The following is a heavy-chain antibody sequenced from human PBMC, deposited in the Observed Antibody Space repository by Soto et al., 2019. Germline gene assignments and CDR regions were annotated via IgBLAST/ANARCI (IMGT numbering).Heavy chain of an antibody. CDR1: GGTFSSYA. CDR3: ARERSTYYYGSGSYWDY. CDR2: IIPIFGTA. D-gene: IGHD3-10*01. V-gene: IGHV1-69*13. J-gene: IGHJ4*02. Sequence: ASVKVSCKASGGTFSSYAISWVRQAPGQGLEWMGGIIPIFGTANYAQKFQGRVTITADESTSTAYMELSSLRSEDTAVYYCARERSTYYYGSGSYWDYWGQGTLVTVSS.